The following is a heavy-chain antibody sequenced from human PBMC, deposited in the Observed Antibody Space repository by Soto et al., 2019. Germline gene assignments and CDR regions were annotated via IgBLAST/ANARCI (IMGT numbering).Heavy chain of an antibody. J-gene: IGHJ6*02. Sequence: QVQLVESGGGVVQPGRSLRLSCAASGFTFSSYGMHWVRQAPGKGLEWVAVIWYDGSNKYYADSVKGRFTISRDNSKNTLYLHMNSLSAEDTAVYYCARSSRARYGMDVWGQGTTVTVSS. CDR2: IWYDGSNK. CDR1: GFTFSSYG. D-gene: IGHD6-6*01. V-gene: IGHV3-33*01. CDR3: ARSSRARYGMDV.